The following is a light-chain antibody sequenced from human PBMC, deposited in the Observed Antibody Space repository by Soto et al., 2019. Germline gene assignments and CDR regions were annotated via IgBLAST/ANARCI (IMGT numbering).Light chain of an antibody. CDR2: GAS. V-gene: IGKV3-15*01. J-gene: IGKJ2*01. CDR3: QQHNYWPF. Sequence: EIVMTQSPVTLSVSPGERATLSCRASQSVGSNLAWYQQKPGQAPRLLLYGASTRATGIPGRFSGSGSGTEFTLTITSLQSEGFAVYYCQQHNYWPFFGQGTKLE. CDR1: QSVGSN.